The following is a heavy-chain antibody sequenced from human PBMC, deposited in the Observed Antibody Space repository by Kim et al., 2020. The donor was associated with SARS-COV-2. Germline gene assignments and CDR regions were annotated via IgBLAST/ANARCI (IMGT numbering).Heavy chain of an antibody. D-gene: IGHD1-7*01. V-gene: IGHV3-30-3*01. Sequence: GGSLRLSCAASGFTFSSYAMHWVRQAPGKGLEWVAVISYDGSNKYYADSVKGRFTISRDNSKNTLYLQMNSLRAEDTAVYYCARAGGITGTHGAFDIWGQGTMVTVSS. CDR3: ARAGGITGTHGAFDI. J-gene: IGHJ3*02. CDR2: ISYDGSNK. CDR1: GFTFSSYA.